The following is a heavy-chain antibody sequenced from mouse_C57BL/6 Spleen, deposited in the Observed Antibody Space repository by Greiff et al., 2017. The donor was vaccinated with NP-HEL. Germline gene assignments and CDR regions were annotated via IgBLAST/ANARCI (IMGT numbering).Heavy chain of an antibody. J-gene: IGHJ4*01. CDR2: ISSGSSTI. D-gene: IGHD2-1*01. CDR3: ARGDYGNYVGAMDY. Sequence: EVQRVESGGGLVKPGGSLKLSCAASGFTFSDYGMHWVRQAPEKGLEWVAYISSGSSTIYYADTVKGRFTISRDNAKNTLFLQMTSLRSEDTAMYYCARGDYGNYVGAMDYWGQGTSVTVSS. CDR1: GFTFSDYG. V-gene: IGHV5-17*01.